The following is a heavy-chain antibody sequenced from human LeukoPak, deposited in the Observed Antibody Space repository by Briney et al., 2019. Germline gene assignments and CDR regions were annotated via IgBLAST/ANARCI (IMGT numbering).Heavy chain of an antibody. CDR3: ARLYSSSSGKAFDI. CDR2: VTGSGGST. J-gene: IGHJ3*02. Sequence: GGSLRLSCAASGFTFSSYAMSWVRQAPGKGLEWVSVVTGSGGSTYYADSVEGRFTISRDNSKNSLYLQMNSLRAEDTVVYYCARLYSSSSGKAFDIWGQGTMVTVSS. D-gene: IGHD6-6*01. V-gene: IGHV3-23*01. CDR1: GFTFSSYA.